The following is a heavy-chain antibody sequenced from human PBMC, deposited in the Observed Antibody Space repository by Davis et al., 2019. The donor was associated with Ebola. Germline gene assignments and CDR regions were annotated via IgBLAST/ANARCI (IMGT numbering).Heavy chain of an antibody. CDR1: GFTFSDYY. CDR2: ISSSSSYT. CDR3: ARDPGSSRGYSGYDSDY. D-gene: IGHD5-12*01. Sequence: GESLKISCAASGFTFSDYYMSWIRQAPGKGLEWVSYISSSSSYTNYADSVKGRFTISRDNAKNSLYLQMNSLRAEDTAVYHCARDPGSSRGYSGYDSDYWGQGTLVTVSS. V-gene: IGHV3-11*05. J-gene: IGHJ4*02.